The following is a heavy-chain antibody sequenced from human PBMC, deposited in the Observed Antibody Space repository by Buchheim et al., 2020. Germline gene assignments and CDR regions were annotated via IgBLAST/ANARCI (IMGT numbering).Heavy chain of an antibody. V-gene: IGHV4-59*01. CDR3: AKIGSGANNWFDP. Sequence: QVQLQESGPGLVKPSETLSLTCTVSGGSISSYYWSWIRQPPGKGLEWIGYIYYSGSTNYNPSLKSRVTISVDTSKDQFSLKLSSVTAADTAVYYCAKIGSGANNWFDPWGQGTL. J-gene: IGHJ5*02. CDR2: IYYSGST. CDR1: GGSISSYY. D-gene: IGHD2-15*01.